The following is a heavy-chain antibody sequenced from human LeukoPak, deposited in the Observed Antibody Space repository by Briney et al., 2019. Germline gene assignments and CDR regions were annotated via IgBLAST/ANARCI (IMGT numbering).Heavy chain of an antibody. CDR1: GFTFSGYS. Sequence: GGSLRLSCAASGFTFSGYSMNWVRQAPGKGLEWVSSISGSSSTIYYADSVKGRFTISRDNSKNTLYLQMNSLRAEDTAVYYCARDERRVMDVWGQGTTVTVSS. J-gene: IGHJ6*02. V-gene: IGHV3-48*01. CDR3: ARDERRVMDV. CDR2: ISGSSSTI.